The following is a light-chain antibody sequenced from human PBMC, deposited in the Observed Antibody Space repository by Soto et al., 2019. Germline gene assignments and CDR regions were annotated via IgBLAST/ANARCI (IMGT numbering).Light chain of an antibody. Sequence: DIVMTRSPRSMSTSVGDRLTITCRASRDISNSLSWYQQTPGKAPKLLLRGASSLHRGVPSRFTGGGGGTEFTLTISSLQPEDFAAYDCQHVNVHPSTFGGGTKVDIK. V-gene: IGKV1-12*01. CDR3: QHVNVHPST. J-gene: IGKJ4*01. CDR2: GAS. CDR1: RDISNS.